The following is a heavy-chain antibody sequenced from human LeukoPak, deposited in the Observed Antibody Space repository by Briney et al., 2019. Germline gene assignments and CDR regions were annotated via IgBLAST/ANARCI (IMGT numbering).Heavy chain of an antibody. V-gene: IGHV3-23*01. Sequence: GGSLRLSCAASGFTFSSSAMSWVRQAPGKGLEWVSAISNNGGYTYHADSVKGRFTISRDNSNNILYLQMNRLRAEDTAMYYCVRDDLWQQMALWGQGTLVAVSS. CDR2: ISNNGGYT. CDR3: VRDDLWQQMAL. CDR1: GFTFSSSA. D-gene: IGHD6-13*01. J-gene: IGHJ1*01.